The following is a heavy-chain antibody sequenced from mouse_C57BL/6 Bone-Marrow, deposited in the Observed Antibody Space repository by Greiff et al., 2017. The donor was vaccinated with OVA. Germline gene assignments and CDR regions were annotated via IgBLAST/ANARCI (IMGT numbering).Heavy chain of an antibody. CDR2: IRLKSDNYAT. CDR1: GFTFSNYW. D-gene: IGHD1-1*01. CDR3: TADYYYGSSYWYFDV. V-gene: IGHV6-3*01. Sequence: EVKLMESGGGLVQPGGSMKLSCVASGFTFSNYWMNWVRHSPEKGLEWVAQIRLKSDNYATHYAESVKGRFTISSDDSKSSVYLQMNNLRAEDTGIYYFTADYYYGSSYWYFDVWGTGTTVTVSS. J-gene: IGHJ1*03.